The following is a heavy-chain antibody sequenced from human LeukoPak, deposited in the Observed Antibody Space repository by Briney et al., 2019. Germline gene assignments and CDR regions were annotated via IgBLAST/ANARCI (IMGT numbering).Heavy chain of an antibody. J-gene: IGHJ4*02. D-gene: IGHD2-15*01. CDR3: ARFGYVAAVDV. CDR1: GFSFSAYW. CDR2: INPAGSGT. Sequence: GGSLRLSCAASGFSFSAYWMTWVRQAPGTGLEWVAYINPAGSGTYYVDPVKGRFSISRDNAKNLVYLQMNSLRAEDTAVYHCARFGYVAAVDVWGQGTPVTVSS. V-gene: IGHV3-7*01.